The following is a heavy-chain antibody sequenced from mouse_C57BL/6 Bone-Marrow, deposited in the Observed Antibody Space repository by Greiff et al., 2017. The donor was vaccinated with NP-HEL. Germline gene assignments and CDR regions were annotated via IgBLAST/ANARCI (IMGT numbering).Heavy chain of an antibody. D-gene: IGHD2-5*01. J-gene: IGHJ3*01. CDR2: IYPRSGNT. CDR1: GYTFTSYG. Sequence: VQLQESGAELARPGASVKLSCKASGYTFTSYGISWVKQRTGQGLEWIGEIYPRSGNTYYNEKFNGKATLTADKSSSTAYMELRSLTSEDSAVYFCARNSNYVWFAYWGQGTLVTVSA. CDR3: ARNSNYVWFAY. V-gene: IGHV1-81*01.